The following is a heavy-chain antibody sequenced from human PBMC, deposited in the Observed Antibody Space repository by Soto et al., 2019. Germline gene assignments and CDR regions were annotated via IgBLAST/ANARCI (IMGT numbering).Heavy chain of an antibody. Sequence: QVQLQQWGAGLLKPSETLSLTCAVYGGSFSGYYWSWIRQPPGKGLEWIGEINHSGSTNYNPSLKRRVTISVDTSKNQFSLKLSSVTAADTAVYYCARVEGGVLYYYYCMDVWGQGTTVTVSS. CDR2: INHSGST. CDR3: ARVEGGVLYYYYCMDV. CDR1: GGSFSGYY. V-gene: IGHV4-34*01. D-gene: IGHD1-1*01. J-gene: IGHJ6*02.